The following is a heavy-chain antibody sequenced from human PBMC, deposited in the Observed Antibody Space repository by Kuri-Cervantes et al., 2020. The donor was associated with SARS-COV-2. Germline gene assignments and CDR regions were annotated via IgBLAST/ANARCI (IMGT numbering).Heavy chain of an antibody. Sequence: SQTLSLTCAVYGGSFSGYYWSWIRQPPGKGLEWSGEINHSGSTNYNPSLKSRVTISVDTSKNQFSLKLSSVTAADTAVYYCARGRDKRYSSGSYYYYGMDVWGQGTTVTVSS. D-gene: IGHD6-19*01. J-gene: IGHJ6*02. CDR1: GGSFSGYY. CDR2: INHSGST. V-gene: IGHV4-34*01. CDR3: ARGRDKRYSSGSYYYYGMDV.